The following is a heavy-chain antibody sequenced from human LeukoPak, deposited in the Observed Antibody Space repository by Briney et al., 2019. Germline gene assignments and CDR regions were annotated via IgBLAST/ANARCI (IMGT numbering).Heavy chain of an antibody. CDR2: ISGSGGGT. CDR1: GFTFSSYA. V-gene: IGHV3-23*01. Sequence: GGSLRLSCAASGFTFSSYAMSWVRQAPGKGLEWVSAISGSGGGTYYADSVKGRFTISRDNSKNTLYLQMNSLRAEDTAVYYCAKDVRLVRGVNYGSIIDYFDYWGQGTLVTVSS. J-gene: IGHJ4*02. D-gene: IGHD3-10*01. CDR3: AKDVRLVRGVNYGSIIDYFDY.